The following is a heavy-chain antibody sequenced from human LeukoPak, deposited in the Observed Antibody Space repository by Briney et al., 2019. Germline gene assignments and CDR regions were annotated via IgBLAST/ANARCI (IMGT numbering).Heavy chain of an antibody. Sequence: GASLRLSCAASGFTFSRYAMSWVRQAPGKGLEWVSAISGSGGSTYYADFVKGRFTISRDNSKNTLYLQMNSLRAEDTAVYYCAKVSDGDYEEYFQHWGQGTLVTVS. V-gene: IGHV3-23*01. J-gene: IGHJ1*01. CDR1: GFTFSRYA. CDR2: ISGSGGST. D-gene: IGHD4-17*01. CDR3: AKVSDGDYEEYFQH.